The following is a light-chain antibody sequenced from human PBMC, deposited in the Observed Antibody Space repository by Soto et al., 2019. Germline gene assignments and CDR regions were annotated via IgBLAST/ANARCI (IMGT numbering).Light chain of an antibody. CDR3: QSYDTSLSGVV. J-gene: IGLJ2*01. CDR1: SSNIGAGYD. Sequence: QTVVTQPPSVSGAPGQRVTISCTGSSSNIGAGYDVHWYQQLPGTAPTLLIYGNFDRPSGVPDRFSGSKSGTSASLAITGLQAEDEADYYCQSYDTSLSGVVFGGGTKLTVL. V-gene: IGLV1-40*01. CDR2: GNF.